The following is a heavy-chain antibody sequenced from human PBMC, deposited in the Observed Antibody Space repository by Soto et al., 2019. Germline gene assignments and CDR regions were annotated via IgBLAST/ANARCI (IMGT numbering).Heavy chain of an antibody. D-gene: IGHD2-2*01. CDR2: ISGSSGTI. CDR3: ARDGFSTTICSLHNLFDL. Sequence: GGSLRLSCAASGFTFSSYGMNWVRQAPGKGLEWVSYISGSSGTIYYADSVKGRFTISRDNAKNSLYLQMNSLRDEDTAVYYCARDGFSTTICSLHNLFDLCGQGTLVIVSS. CDR1: GFTFSSYG. V-gene: IGHV3-48*02. J-gene: IGHJ5*02.